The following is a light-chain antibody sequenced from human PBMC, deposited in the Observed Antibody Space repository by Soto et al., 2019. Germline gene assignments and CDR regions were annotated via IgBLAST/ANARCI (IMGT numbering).Light chain of an antibody. CDR3: QQYNNWPLT. V-gene: IGKV3-15*01. Sequence: ETVMTQSPGTLSVSPGERATLSCRASQSVSSSLAWYQQKPGQAPRLLIYGTSTRANGLPARFSGSGSGTEFPLTISSLQSEDFAVYYCQQYNNWPLTFGGGTKVEIK. CDR2: GTS. J-gene: IGKJ4*01. CDR1: QSVSSS.